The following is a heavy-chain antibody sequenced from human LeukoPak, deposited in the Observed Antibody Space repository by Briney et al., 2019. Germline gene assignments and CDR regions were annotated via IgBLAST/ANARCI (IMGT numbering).Heavy chain of an antibody. D-gene: IGHD6-13*01. CDR1: GGSFSGYY. J-gene: IGHJ4*02. CDR3: ARRLAGTEDY. CDR2: IYYSGST. Sequence: SETLSLTCAVYGGSFSGYYWSWIRQPPGKGLEWIGSIYYSGSTYYNPSLKSRVTISVDTSKNQFSLKLSSVTAADTAVYYCARRLAGTEDYWGQGTLVTVSS. V-gene: IGHV4-34*01.